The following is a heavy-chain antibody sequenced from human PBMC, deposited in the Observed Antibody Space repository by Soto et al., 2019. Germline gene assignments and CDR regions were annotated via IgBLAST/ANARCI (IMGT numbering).Heavy chain of an antibody. J-gene: IGHJ3*02. CDR1: GGSMSRGRCH. Sequence: SETRSVTCTVSGGSMSRGRCHGGWIRQPPGKGLEWIASIKYSGTTFYNPSLKSRVTLSGDTSKNQFALKLSSVTAAETAVYYCARHGITGGYYDAFDTWGQGTMVT. V-gene: IGHV4-39*01. CDR3: ARHGITGGYYDAFDT. D-gene: IGHD1-26*01. CDR2: IKYSGTT.